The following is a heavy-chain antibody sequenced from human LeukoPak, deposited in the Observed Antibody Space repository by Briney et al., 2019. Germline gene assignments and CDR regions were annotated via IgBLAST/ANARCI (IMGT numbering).Heavy chain of an antibody. CDR3: AKETSARDRRGWLQLGGVDY. CDR1: GYTFSSYY. J-gene: IGHJ4*02. CDR2: INPTGGST. Sequence: ASVKVSCKASGYTFSSYYVHWVRQAPGQGLEWMGVINPTGGSTSYAQNFQGRVTMTRDTSTSTVYMELSSLRSEDTAVYYCAKETSARDRRGWLQLGGVDYWGQGTLVTISS. D-gene: IGHD5-24*01. V-gene: IGHV1-46*01.